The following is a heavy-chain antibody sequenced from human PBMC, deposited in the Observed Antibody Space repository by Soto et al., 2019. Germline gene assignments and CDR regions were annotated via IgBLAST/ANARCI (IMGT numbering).Heavy chain of an antibody. CDR3: ARGRDGDY. J-gene: IGHJ4*02. D-gene: IGHD6-6*01. Sequence: QVHLVQSGAQVKKPGASVKVSCKGSGHAFTTYGSTWVRQAPGQGLERMGWISAHNGNTNYPQKLQCRVTVTRDTPASTAYMELRSLRSDDTAVYYGARGRDGDYWGQGALVTVSS. V-gene: IGHV1-18*01. CDR2: ISAHNGNT. CDR1: GHAFTTYG.